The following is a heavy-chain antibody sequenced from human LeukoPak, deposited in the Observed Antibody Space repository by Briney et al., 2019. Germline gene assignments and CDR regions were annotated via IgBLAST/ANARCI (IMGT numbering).Heavy chain of an antibody. D-gene: IGHD6-25*01. V-gene: IGHV4-39*01. CDR2: IYYSGST. CDR3: ARHRLRLRDAFDI. CDR1: GGSISSSSYY. J-gene: IGHJ3*02. Sequence: SETLSLTCTVSGGSISSSSYYWDWIRQPPGKGLEWIGSIYYSGSTYYNPSLKSRVTISVDTSKNQFSLKLSSVTAADTAVYYCARHRLRLRDAFDIWGQGTMVTVSS.